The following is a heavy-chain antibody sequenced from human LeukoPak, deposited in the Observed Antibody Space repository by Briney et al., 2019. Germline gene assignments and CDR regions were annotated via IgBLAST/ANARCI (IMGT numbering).Heavy chain of an antibody. D-gene: IGHD1-26*01. CDR2: INPNSGGT. CDR1: GYTFTGYY. J-gene: IGHJ6*02. Sequence: VASVKVSCKASGYTFTGYYMHWVRQAPGQGLEWMGWINPNSGGTNYAQKFQGRVTMTRDTSISTAYMELSRLRSDDTAVYYCARAQFPSRYLRYYYGMDVWGQGTTVTVSS. V-gene: IGHV1-2*02. CDR3: ARAQFPSRYLRYYYGMDV.